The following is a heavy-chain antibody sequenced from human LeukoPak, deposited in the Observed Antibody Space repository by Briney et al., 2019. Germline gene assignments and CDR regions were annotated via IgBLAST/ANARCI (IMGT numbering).Heavy chain of an antibody. J-gene: IGHJ4*02. D-gene: IGHD1-26*01. CDR3: ARIVGADYFDY. V-gene: IGHV4-34*01. Sequence: SETLSLTCAVYGGSFSGYYWSWIRQPPGKGLEWIGEINHSGSTNYNPSLKSRVTISVDTSKNQFSLKLSSVTAADTAVYYCARIVGADYFDYWGQGTLVTVSS. CDR1: GGSFSGYY. CDR2: INHSGST.